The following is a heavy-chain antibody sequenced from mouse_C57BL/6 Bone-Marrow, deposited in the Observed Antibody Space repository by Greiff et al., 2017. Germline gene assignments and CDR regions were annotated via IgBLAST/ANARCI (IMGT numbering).Heavy chain of an antibody. J-gene: IGHJ4*01. D-gene: IGHD1-1*01. Sequence: QVQLQQSGAELVKPGASVKISCTASGYAFTSYWMNWVKQRPGKGLEWIGRIYPGDGDTNYNGKFKGKATLTAATSSSTAYMKLSSLTSEDSAVYFCARSCSEYYGSGYENYAMDYWGQGTSVTVSS. CDR3: ARSCSEYYGSGYENYAMDY. V-gene: IGHV1-80*01. CDR2: IYPGDGDT. CDR1: GYAFTSYW.